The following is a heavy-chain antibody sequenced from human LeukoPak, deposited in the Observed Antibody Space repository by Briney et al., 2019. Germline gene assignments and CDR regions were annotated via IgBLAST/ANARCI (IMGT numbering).Heavy chain of an antibody. J-gene: IGHJ4*02. V-gene: IGHV4-59*01. CDR3: AREYYDSIDY. Sequence: SETLSLTCTVSGGSISSYYWSWIRQPPGKGLEWIGYIYYSGSTNYNPSLKSRVTISVDTSKNQFSLKLSSVTAADTAVYYCAREYYDSIDYWGQGTLVTVSS. CDR2: IYYSGST. CDR1: GGSISSYY. D-gene: IGHD3-22*01.